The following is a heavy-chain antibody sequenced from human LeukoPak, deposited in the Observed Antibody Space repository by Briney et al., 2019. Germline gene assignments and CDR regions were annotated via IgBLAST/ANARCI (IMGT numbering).Heavy chain of an antibody. CDR2: ISGSGGST. D-gene: IGHD5-24*01. V-gene: IGHV3-23*01. J-gene: IGHJ4*02. Sequence: GGSLRLSCAASGFTFSSYAMGWVRQAPGKGLEWVSAISGSGGSTYYADSVKGRFTISRDNSKNTLYLQMNSLRAEDTAVYYCAKVRLQLYYFDYWGQGTLVTVSS. CDR3: AKVRLQLYYFDY. CDR1: GFTFSSYA.